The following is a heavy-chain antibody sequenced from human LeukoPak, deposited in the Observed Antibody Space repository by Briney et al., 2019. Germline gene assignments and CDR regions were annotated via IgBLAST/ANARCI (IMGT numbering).Heavy chain of an antibody. J-gene: IGHJ4*02. V-gene: IGHV4-59*01. CDR3: ARDRDFGAIDY. D-gene: IGHD3-3*01. Sequence: PSETLSLTRTVSGGSISSYYWSWIRQPPGKGLEWIGYFYYSEITNYNPSLKSRVTISVDTSNNQFSLKLSSVTAADTAVYYCARDRDFGAIDYWGQGTLVTVSS. CDR2: FYYSEIT. CDR1: GGSISSYY.